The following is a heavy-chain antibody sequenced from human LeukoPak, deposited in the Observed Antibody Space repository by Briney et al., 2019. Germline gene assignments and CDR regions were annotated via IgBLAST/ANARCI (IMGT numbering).Heavy chain of an antibody. CDR2: IKSKTDGWTT. V-gene: IGHV3-15*01. CDR3: TTDAAYHWNNVAWSDP. CDR1: GFTFSNAW. J-gene: IGHJ5*02. Sequence: GGSLRLSCAASGFTFSNAWMSWVRQAPGKGLEWVGRIKSKTDGWTTDYAAPVKGRFTISRDDTKNTVNLQMNRLKTENTAVYYCTTDAAYHWNNVAWSDPWGQGTLVTVSS. D-gene: IGHD1/OR15-1a*01.